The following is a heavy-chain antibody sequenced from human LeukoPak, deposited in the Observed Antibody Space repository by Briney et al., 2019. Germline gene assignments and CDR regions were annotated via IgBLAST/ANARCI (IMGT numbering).Heavy chain of an antibody. J-gene: IGHJ4*02. Sequence: GGSLRLSCAAPGFTFSSYAISWVRQAPGKGLQWVSTISGSGGSTYYADSVKGRFTISRDNSKNTLYLQMNSLRAEDTAVYYCARRPGLERYHFDYWGQGTLVTVSS. D-gene: IGHD1-1*01. CDR1: GFTFSSYA. V-gene: IGHV3-23*01. CDR3: ARRPGLERYHFDY. CDR2: ISGSGGST.